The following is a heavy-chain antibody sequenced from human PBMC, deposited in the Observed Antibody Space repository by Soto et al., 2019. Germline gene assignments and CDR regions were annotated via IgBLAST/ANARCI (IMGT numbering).Heavy chain of an antibody. Sequence: EVQLVESGGGLVKPGGSLRLSCAASGFTFSSYSMNWVRQAPGKGLECVSSISSSSSFIYYADSVKGRFTISRDNAKNSLYLQMNSLRAEDTAMFYCARSYDILTGYSGFDYWGQGTLVTVSS. D-gene: IGHD3-9*01. CDR1: GFTFSSYS. CDR3: ARSYDILTGYSGFDY. V-gene: IGHV3-21*01. J-gene: IGHJ4*02. CDR2: ISSSSSFI.